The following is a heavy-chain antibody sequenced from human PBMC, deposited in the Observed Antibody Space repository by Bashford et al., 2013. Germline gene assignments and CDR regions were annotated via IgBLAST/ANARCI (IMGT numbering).Heavy chain of an antibody. CDR3: TTDRRDYYDFWSGYYRPKNYYYYGMDV. CDR2: IKSKTDGGTT. Sequence: GGSLRLSCAASGFTFSNAWMSWVRQAPGKGLEWVGRIKSKTDGGTTDYAAPVKGRFTISRDDLKNTLYLQMNSLKTEDTAVYYCTTDRRDYYDFWSGYYRPKNYYYYGMDVWGQGTTVTVSS. V-gene: IGHV3-15*01. CDR1: GFTFSNAW. J-gene: IGHJ6*02. D-gene: IGHD3-3*01.